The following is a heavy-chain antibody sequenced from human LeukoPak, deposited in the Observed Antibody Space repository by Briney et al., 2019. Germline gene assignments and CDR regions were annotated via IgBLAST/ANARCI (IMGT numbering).Heavy chain of an antibody. D-gene: IGHD3-16*01. V-gene: IGHV3-23*01. CDR2: ISGSGGST. CDR1: GFTFSSYA. CDR3: AKDEPDLGAHRLQAPFDY. Sequence: PGASLRLSCAASGFTFSSYAMSWVRQAPGKGLEWVSPISGSGGSTYYADSVKGRFTISRDNSKNTLYLQMNSLRAEDTAVYYCAKDEPDLGAHRLQAPFDYWGQGTLVTVSS. J-gene: IGHJ4*02.